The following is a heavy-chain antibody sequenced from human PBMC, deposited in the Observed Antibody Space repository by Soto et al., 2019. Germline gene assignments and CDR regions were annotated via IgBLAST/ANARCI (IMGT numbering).Heavy chain of an antibody. V-gene: IGHV3-7*01. CDR1: QFTFTRYW. CDR2: IKQDGTER. CDR3: TRAFRKTGLQFKQFDY. Sequence: PGGALRLSGVASQFTFTRYWIGWLRQAPWKGLEWVATIKQDGTERYYLDSVKGRFTISRDNAKSSLYLQMDSLKAEDTSIYYCTRAFRKTGLQFKQFDYCGQGTTVTLSS. J-gene: IGHJ4*02. D-gene: IGHD4-4*01.